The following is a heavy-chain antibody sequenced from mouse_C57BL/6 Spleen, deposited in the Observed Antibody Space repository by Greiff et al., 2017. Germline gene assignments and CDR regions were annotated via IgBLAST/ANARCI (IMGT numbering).Heavy chain of an antibody. CDR1: GFSLTSYA. J-gene: IGHJ1*03. D-gene: IGHD1-1*01. V-gene: IGHV2-9-1*01. Sequence: VHLVESGPGLVAPSQSLSITCTVSGFSLTSYAISWVRQPPGKGLEWLGVIWTGGGTNYNSALKSRLSISKDNSKSQVFLKMNSLQTDDTARYYCARNDYYGSSYVYFDVWGTGTTVTVSS. CDR2: IWTGGGT. CDR3: ARNDYYGSSYVYFDV.